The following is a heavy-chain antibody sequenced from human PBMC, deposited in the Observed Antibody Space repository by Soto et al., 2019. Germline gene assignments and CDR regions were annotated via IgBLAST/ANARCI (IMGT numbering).Heavy chain of an antibody. D-gene: IGHD6-6*01. J-gene: IGHJ6*02. Sequence: GGSLRLSCAAPGSTFSSYGMHWVRQAPGKGLEWVAVIWDDGSNKYYADSVKGRFTISRDNSKNTLYPQMNSLRAEDTAVYYCARDLGIAAPPYYYYGMDVWGQGTTVTVSS. CDR3: ARDLGIAAPPYYYYGMDV. CDR1: GSTFSSYG. CDR2: IWDDGSNK. V-gene: IGHV3-33*01.